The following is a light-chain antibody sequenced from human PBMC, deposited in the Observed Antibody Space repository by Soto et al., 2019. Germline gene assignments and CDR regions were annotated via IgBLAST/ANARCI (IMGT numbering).Light chain of an antibody. CDR3: SSYTTRTTLV. V-gene: IGLV2-14*01. CDR1: RSDVGGYDY. Sequence: QSVLTQPASVSGSPGQSITISCTGTRSDVGGYDYVSWYQQHAGKAPKLILYDVSSRPSGVPNRFSGSKSGNTASLTISGLQAEDEADYHCSSYTTRTTLVFGGGTKVTVL. J-gene: IGLJ3*02. CDR2: DVS.